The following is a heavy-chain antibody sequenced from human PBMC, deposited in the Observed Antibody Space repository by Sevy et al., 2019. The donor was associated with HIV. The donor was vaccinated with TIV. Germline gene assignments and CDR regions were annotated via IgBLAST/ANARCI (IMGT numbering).Heavy chain of an antibody. CDR2: IFPNSGVT. Sequence: ASVKVSCKASGYTFTDEYLHWVRQASGQGLEWIGRIFPNSGVTKYAQRFRGRVTMTRDTSISTAYMELSGLRSDDTAVYYCARDAGGGTTNSGLDVWGQGTTVTVSS. J-gene: IGHJ6*02. V-gene: IGHV1-2*06. CDR1: GYTFTDEY. CDR3: ARDAGGGTTNSGLDV. D-gene: IGHD1-7*01.